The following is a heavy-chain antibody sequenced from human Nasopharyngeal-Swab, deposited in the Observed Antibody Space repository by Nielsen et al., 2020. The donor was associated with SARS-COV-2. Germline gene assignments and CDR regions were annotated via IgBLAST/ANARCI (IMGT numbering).Heavy chain of an antibody. CDR2: IDWEDDK. J-gene: IGHJ5*02. D-gene: IGHD3-10*02. CDR3: ARTLRSGSDYTPWFDP. CDR1: GFSLSTSGMC. V-gene: IGHV2-70*01. Sequence: SGPTLVKPTQTLTLTCTFSGFSLSTSGMCVSWIRQPPGKALEWLALIDWEDDKYYTTSLKTRLTISKDTSKNQVALTMTNMDPVDTATYYCARTLRSGSDYTPWFDPWGQGALVTVSS.